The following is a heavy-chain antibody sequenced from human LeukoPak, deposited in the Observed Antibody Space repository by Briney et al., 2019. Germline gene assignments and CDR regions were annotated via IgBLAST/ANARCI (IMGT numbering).Heavy chain of an antibody. CDR2: IYTTGST. CDR3: ARGGHFFDV. D-gene: IGHD3-16*01. CDR1: GGSISSYY. J-gene: IGHJ6*03. Sequence: PSETLSLTCTVSGGSISSYYWSWLRQPAGKGLECLGVIYTTGSTNYNPSLKSRVTVSRDTSKNQFSLKLTSVTAADTAVYYCARGGHFFDVWGKGTTVTGSS. V-gene: IGHV4-4*07.